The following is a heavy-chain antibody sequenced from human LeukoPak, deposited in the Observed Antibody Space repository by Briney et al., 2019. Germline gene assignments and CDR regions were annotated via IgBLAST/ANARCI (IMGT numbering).Heavy chain of an antibody. CDR2: LSSSGATT. CDR3: ATYGSGTNYRKGFGY. CDR1: GFTFSTYA. V-gene: IGHV3-23*01. Sequence: GGSLRLSCAATGFTFSTYAMSWVRQAPGKGLEWVSGLSSSGATTYYADSVKGRFTISRDNSKNMLYLQMNSLRAEDTAVYYCATYGSGTNYRKGFGYWGQGTLVTVSS. D-gene: IGHD3-10*01. J-gene: IGHJ4*02.